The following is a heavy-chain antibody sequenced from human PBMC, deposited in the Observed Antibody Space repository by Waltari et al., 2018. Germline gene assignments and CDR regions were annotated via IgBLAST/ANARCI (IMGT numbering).Heavy chain of an antibody. CDR2: IYYSGST. V-gene: IGHV4-59*01. CDR3: ARGTYYDTSGYIRGGFDY. CDR1: GGSISSYY. D-gene: IGHD3-22*01. J-gene: IGHJ4*02. Sequence: QVQLQESGPGLVKPSETLSLTCTVSGGSISSYYWSWIRTPPGKGLEWIGSIYYSGSTNYNPSLKSRVTISVDTSKNQFSLKLNSVTAADTAIYYCARGTYYDTSGYIRGGFDYWGQGTLVTVSS.